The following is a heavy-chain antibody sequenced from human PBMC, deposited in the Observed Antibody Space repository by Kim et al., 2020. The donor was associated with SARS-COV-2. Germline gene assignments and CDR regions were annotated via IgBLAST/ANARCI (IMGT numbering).Heavy chain of an antibody. J-gene: IGHJ6*02. CDR1: GGTFSSYA. V-gene: IGHV1-69*13. D-gene: IGHD3-10*01. Sequence: SVKVSCKASGGTFSSYAISWVRQAPGQGLEWMGGIIPIFGTANYAQKFQGRVTITADESTSTAYMELSSLRSEDTAVYYCAREELLWFGEQIHYYYYGMDVWGQGTTVTVSS. CDR3: AREELLWFGEQIHYYYYGMDV. CDR2: IIPIFGTA.